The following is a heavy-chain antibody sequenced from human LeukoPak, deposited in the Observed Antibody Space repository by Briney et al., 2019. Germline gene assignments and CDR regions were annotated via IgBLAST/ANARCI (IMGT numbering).Heavy chain of an antibody. Sequence: ASVKVSCKASGYTFTSYGISWVRQAPGQGLEWMGWISAYNGNTNYAQKLQGRVTMTIDTSTSTAYMELRSLRSDDTAVYYCARGNYYDSSPDAFDIWGQGTMVTVSS. V-gene: IGHV1-18*01. J-gene: IGHJ3*02. D-gene: IGHD3-22*01. CDR2: ISAYNGNT. CDR1: GYTFTSYG. CDR3: ARGNYYDSSPDAFDI.